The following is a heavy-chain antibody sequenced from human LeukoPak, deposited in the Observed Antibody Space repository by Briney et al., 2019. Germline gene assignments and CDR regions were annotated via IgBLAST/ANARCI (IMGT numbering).Heavy chain of an antibody. CDR1: EFTFSGHA. J-gene: IGHJ4*02. CDR2: ISYDGNNK. Sequence: PGRSLRLSCAASEFTFSGHAMHWVRQAPGKGLEWVAVISYDGNNKFYADSVKGRFTISRDNSRNTLSLQMNSLRAEDTAVYYCARDGFPGGTVAGTYLNYWDQGTLVTVSS. CDR3: ARDGFPGGTVAGTYLNY. V-gene: IGHV3-30-3*01. D-gene: IGHD6-19*01.